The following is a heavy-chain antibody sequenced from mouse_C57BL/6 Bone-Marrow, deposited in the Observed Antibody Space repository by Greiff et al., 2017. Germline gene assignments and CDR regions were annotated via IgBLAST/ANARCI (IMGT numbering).Heavy chain of an antibody. CDR3: ARRGSYDYDEEFAY. CDR1: GFSLSTSGMG. J-gene: IGHJ3*01. V-gene: IGHV8-12*01. D-gene: IGHD2-4*01. CDR2: IYWDDDK. Sequence: QVTLKVCGPGILQSSQTLSLTCSFSGFSLSTSGMGVSWIRQPSGKGLEWLAHIYWDDDKRYNPSLKSRLTISKDTSRNQVFLKITSVDTADTATYYCARRGSYDYDEEFAYWGQGTLVTVSA.